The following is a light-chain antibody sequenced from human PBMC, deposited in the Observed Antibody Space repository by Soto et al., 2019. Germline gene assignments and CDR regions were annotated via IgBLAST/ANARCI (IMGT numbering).Light chain of an antibody. V-gene: IGKV3-11*01. CDR1: QSVSSY. Sequence: EIVLTQSPATLSLSPGERATLSCRASQSVSSYLAWYQQKPGQAPRLLIYDVDTRATGIPDRFSGSGFGTHFTLTISALEPEDFAMYFCQQSASSVTFGQGTRLEIK. CDR2: DVD. J-gene: IGKJ5*01. CDR3: QQSASSVT.